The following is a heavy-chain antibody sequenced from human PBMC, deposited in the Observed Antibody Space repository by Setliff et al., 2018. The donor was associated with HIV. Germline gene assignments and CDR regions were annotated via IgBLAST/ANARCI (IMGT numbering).Heavy chain of an antibody. V-gene: IGHV3-48*01. J-gene: IGHJ6*03. D-gene: IGHD3-22*01. CDR3: ARNYHDSSGYYTYYYYYMDV. Sequence: GESLRLSCAASGFTFSTYSMNWVRQAPGKGLEWVSYITGSSGTIYYADSVKGRFTISRDNAKNSLYLQMNSLRAEDTAVYYCARNYHDSSGYYTYYYYYMDVWGRGTTVTVSS. CDR1: GFTFSTYS. CDR2: ITGSSGTI.